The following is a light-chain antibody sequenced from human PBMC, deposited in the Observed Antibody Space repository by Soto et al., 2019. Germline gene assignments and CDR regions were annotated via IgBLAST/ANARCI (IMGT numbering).Light chain of an antibody. Sequence: DIQMTQSPPALSASVGDRVTITCRASQSVNTRLAWYQQKPGKAPKLLIHDASSLQTGVPSRFSGSGSGTEFTLTISSLLPDDFATYYCQQYQSYSETFGHGTKVEIK. CDR2: DAS. V-gene: IGKV1-5*01. CDR3: QQYQSYSET. J-gene: IGKJ1*01. CDR1: QSVNTR.